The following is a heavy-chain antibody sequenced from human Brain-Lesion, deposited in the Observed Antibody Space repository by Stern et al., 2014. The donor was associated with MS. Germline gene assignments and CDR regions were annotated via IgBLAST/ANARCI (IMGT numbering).Heavy chain of an antibody. CDR3: ARFPASRPHVFDS. D-gene: IGHD6-13*01. J-gene: IGHJ4*02. CDR2: SDHSGST. V-gene: IGHV4-4*02. Sequence: VQLLESGPGLVKPSGTLSLTCAVSGGSISSSNWWSWVRQSPGKGLEWIGESDHSGSTIYNPSLKSPVTVSVDQSKNRFSLNLRSVPAADTAVYFCARFPASRPHVFDSWGQGTLVTVSS. CDR1: GGSISSSNW.